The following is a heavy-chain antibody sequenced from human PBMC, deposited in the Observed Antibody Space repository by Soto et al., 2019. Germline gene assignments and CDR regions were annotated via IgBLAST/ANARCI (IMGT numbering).Heavy chain of an antibody. V-gene: IGHV3-33*01. CDR3: TRDPYGGSRYYFDS. Sequence: QVQLVESGGGVVQPGRALRLSCAASGFTFTNYGMHWVGQAPGKGLEWVAVIWYDGRNKYYADSVKGRFTISKDNSQNTLYLQMNNLRAEDTAMYYCTRDPYGGSRYYFDSWGQGTLVTVSS. D-gene: IGHD1-26*01. CDR1: GFTFTNYG. J-gene: IGHJ4*02. CDR2: IWYDGRNK.